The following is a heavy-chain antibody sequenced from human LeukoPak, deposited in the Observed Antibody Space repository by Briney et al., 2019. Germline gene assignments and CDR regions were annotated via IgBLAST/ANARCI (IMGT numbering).Heavy chain of an antibody. V-gene: IGHV3-30-3*01. Sequence: PGGSLRLSCAASGFTLSSYAMHWVRQAPGKGLEWVAVISYDGSNKYYADSVKGRFTISRDNSKNTLYLQMNSLRAEDTAVYYCEREFSWEPTNNWFDPWGQGTLVTVSS. CDR3: EREFSWEPTNNWFDP. CDR2: ISYDGSNK. CDR1: GFTLSSYA. D-gene: IGHD1-26*01. J-gene: IGHJ5*02.